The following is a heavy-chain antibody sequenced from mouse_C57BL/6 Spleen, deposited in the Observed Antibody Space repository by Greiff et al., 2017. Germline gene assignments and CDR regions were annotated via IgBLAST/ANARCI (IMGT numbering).Heavy chain of an antibody. J-gene: IGHJ1*03. Sequence: VQLLESGAELVMPGASVKLSCKASGYTFTSYWMHWVKQRPGQGLEWIGEIDPSDSYTNYNQKFKGKSKLTVDQSTSTAYMQLSILTSEDSAVYYSARGVRYFDVWGTGTTVTVSS. V-gene: IGHV1-69*01. CDR3: ARGVRYFDV. CDR1: GYTFTSYW. CDR2: IDPSDSYT.